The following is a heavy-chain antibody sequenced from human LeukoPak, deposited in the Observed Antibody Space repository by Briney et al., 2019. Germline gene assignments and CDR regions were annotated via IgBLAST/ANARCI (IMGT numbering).Heavy chain of an antibody. J-gene: IGHJ6*03. CDR3: ASSTTGEDYYYYYMDV. D-gene: IGHD1-1*01. Sequence: GGSLRLSCAASGFTFSTSPMNWVRQAPGKGPEWVSYISSSSGTIYYADSVKGRFTISRDNAENSLYLQMNSLRAEDTAVYYCASSTTGEDYYYYYMDVWGKGTTVTVSS. CDR1: GFTFSTSP. CDR2: ISSSSGTI. V-gene: IGHV3-48*04.